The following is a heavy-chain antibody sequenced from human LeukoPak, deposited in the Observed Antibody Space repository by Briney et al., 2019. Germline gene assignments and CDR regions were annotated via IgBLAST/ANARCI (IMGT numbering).Heavy chain of an antibody. J-gene: IGHJ4*02. D-gene: IGHD4-17*01. V-gene: IGHV3-11*01. CDR3: AKLTTVTPDDFDY. CDR2: ISSSGSTI. Sequence: GGSLRLSCAASGFTFSDYYMSWIRQAPGKGLEWVSYISSSGSTIYYADSVKGRFTISRDNAKNSLYLQMNSLRAEDTALYYCAKLTTVTPDDFDYWGQGTLVTVSS. CDR1: GFTFSDYY.